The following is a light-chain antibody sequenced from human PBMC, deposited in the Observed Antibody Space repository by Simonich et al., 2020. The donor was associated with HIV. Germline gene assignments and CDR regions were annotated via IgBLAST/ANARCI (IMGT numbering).Light chain of an antibody. CDR1: QSVCSS. J-gene: IGKJ3*01. V-gene: IGKV3-11*01. CDR3: QQRSNWPTFT. Sequence: EIVLTQSPATLSLSPGERATLSCRASQSVCSSLAWYQQKPGQAPRLLIYDASNRATGIPARFSGSGSGTDFTLTISSLEPEDFAVYFCQQRSNWPTFTFGPGTKVDIK. CDR2: DAS.